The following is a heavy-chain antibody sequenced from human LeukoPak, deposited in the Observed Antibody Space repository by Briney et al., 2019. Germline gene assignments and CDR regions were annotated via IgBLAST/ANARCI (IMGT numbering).Heavy chain of an antibody. J-gene: IGHJ6*03. V-gene: IGHV4-39*07. CDR2: IYYSGST. CDR1: GGSISSYY. D-gene: IGHD6-13*01. Sequence: SETLSLTCTVSGGSISSYYWGWIRQPPGKGLEWIGSIYYSGSTYYNPSLKSRVTISVDTSKNQFSLKLSSVTAADTAVYYCASGYSSSWYPSYYYYYYMDVWGKGTTVTVSS. CDR3: ASGYSSSWYPSYYYYYYMDV.